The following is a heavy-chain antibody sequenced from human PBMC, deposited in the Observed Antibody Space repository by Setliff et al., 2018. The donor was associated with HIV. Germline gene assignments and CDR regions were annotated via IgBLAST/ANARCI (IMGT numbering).Heavy chain of an antibody. V-gene: IGHV1-69-2*01. Sequence: GASVKVSCKASGGTFSSYAISWVRQAPGQGLEWVGRVDPEDGETMYAEKFQGRVTITADTSTDTAYLELSSLRSEDTAVYYCARDGGYCSGGSCSESGYWGQGTLVTVSS. CDR3: ARDGGYCSGGSCSESGY. CDR1: GGTFSSYA. D-gene: IGHD2-15*01. CDR2: VDPEDGET. J-gene: IGHJ4*02.